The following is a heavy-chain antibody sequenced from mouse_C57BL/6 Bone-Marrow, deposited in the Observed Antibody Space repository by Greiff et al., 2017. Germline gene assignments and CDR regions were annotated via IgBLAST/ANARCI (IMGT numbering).Heavy chain of an antibody. Sequence: LVESGAELARPGASVTMSCKASGYTFTSYTMHWVKQRPGQGLEWIGYINPSSGYTKYNQKFKDKATLTADTSSSTAYMQLSSLTSEDSAVYYCAEGSSGPDFWGQGTLVTVSA. CDR1: GYTFTSYT. CDR2: INPSSGYT. V-gene: IGHV1-4*01. CDR3: AEGSSGPDF. J-gene: IGHJ3*01. D-gene: IGHD3-2*02.